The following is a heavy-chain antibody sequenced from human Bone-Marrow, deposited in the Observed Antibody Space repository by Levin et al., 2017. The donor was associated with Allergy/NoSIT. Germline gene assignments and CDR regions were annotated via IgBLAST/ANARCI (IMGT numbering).Heavy chain of an antibody. V-gene: IGHV3-48*04. CDR2: ISSSSSTI. J-gene: IGHJ6*02. CDR1: GFTFSSYR. CDR3: ARDASSVGATHYYYYGMDV. D-gene: IGHD1-26*01. Sequence: ASVKVSCAASGFTFSSYRMNWVRQAPGKGLEWVSYISSSSSTIYYADSVKGRFTISRDNAKNSLYLQMNSLRAEDTAVYYCARDASSVGATHYYYYGMDVWGQGTTVTVSS.